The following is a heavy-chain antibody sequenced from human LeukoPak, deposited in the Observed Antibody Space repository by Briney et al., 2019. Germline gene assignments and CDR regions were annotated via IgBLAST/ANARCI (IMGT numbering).Heavy chain of an antibody. D-gene: IGHD5-18*01. V-gene: IGHV1-24*01. CDR3: AVRGYSYGLSPDY. J-gene: IGHJ4*02. CDR1: GYTLTELS. Sequence: ASVKVSCKVSGYTLTELSMHWVRQAPGKGLEWMGGFDPEDGETIYAQKFQGRVTMTEDTSTDTAYMGLSSLRSEDTAVYYCAVRGYSYGLSPDYWGQGTLVTVSS. CDR2: FDPEDGET.